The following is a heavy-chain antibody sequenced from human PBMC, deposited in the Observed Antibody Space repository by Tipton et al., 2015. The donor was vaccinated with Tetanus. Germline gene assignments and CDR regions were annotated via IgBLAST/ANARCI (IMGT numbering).Heavy chain of an antibody. D-gene: IGHD6-19*01. CDR3: AGTSGWFTCHYGIDA. J-gene: IGHJ6*02. CDR1: GGSIRDHI. V-gene: IGHV4-59*03. Sequence: TLSLTCTVSGGSIRDHIWSWIRQPPGKGLEWIGYIYYSATPQNNPSLKSRVTISVDTSKTQISLKLNSVTAADTAIYYCAGTSGWFTCHYGIDAWGQGTAVAVSS. CDR2: IYYSATP.